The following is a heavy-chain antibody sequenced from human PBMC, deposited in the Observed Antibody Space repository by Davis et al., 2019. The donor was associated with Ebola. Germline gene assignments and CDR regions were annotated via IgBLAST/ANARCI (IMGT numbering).Heavy chain of an antibody. CDR1: GFTFSSYN. Sequence: PGGSLRLSCAASGFTFSSYNMNWVRLAPGKGLEWVSFISSSSSYIYYADSVKGRFTISRDNAKSSLFLQMNSLRVEDTAVYYCAGDSTATITTLLAYYYGMDPWGQGTTVTVSS. CDR2: ISSSSSYI. V-gene: IGHV3-21*01. CDR3: AGDSTATITTLLAYYYGMDP. D-gene: IGHD4-11*01. J-gene: IGHJ6*02.